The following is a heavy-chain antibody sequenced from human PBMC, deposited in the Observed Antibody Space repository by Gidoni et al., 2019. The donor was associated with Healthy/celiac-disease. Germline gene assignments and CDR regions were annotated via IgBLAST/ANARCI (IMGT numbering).Heavy chain of an antibody. V-gene: IGHV3-48*03. J-gene: IGHJ6*02. Sequence: EVQLVESGGGLVQPGGSLSLSCAASGFTFSSYEMTWVRQAPGKGLEWVSYISSSGSTIYYADSVKGRFTISRDNAKNSLYLQMNSLRAEDTAVYYCANIPQDSGSYIMDVWGQGTTVTVSS. CDR3: ANIPQDSGSYIMDV. CDR2: ISSSGSTI. D-gene: IGHD1-26*01. CDR1: GFTFSSYE.